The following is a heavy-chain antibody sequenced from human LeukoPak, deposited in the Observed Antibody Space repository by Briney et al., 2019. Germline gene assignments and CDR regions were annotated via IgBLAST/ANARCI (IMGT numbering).Heavy chain of an antibody. CDR1: GFTFSSYA. Sequence: PGGSLRLSCAASGFTFSSYAMHWVRQAPGKGLEWVAVISYDGSNKYYADSVKGRFTISRDNSKNTLYLQMNSLRAEDTAVYYCARDDYYGSGSYHYWGQGTLVTVSS. CDR2: ISYDGSNK. V-gene: IGHV3-30-3*01. D-gene: IGHD3-10*01. J-gene: IGHJ4*02. CDR3: ARDDYYGSGSYHY.